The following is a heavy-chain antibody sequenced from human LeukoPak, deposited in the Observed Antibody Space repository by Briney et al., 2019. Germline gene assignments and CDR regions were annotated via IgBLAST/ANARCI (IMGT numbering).Heavy chain of an antibody. CDR1: GYNFTNYW. CDR2: IYPGDSDT. CDR3: ARRDCGSGSYYWGLFDY. V-gene: IGHV5-51*01. J-gene: IGHJ4*02. Sequence: GESLKISCKGSGYNFTNYWIGWVRQMPGKGLEWMGIIYPGDSDTRYSPSFQGQVTISADKSISTAYLQWSSLKASDTAMYYCARRDCGSGSYYWGLFDYWGQGTLVTVSS. D-gene: IGHD3-10*01.